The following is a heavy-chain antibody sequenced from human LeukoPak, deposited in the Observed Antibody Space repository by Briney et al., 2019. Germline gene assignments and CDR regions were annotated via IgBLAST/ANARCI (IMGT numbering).Heavy chain of an antibody. CDR2: ISYDGSNK. J-gene: IGHJ4*02. CDR1: GFTFSSYA. D-gene: IGHD1-26*01. CDR3: ARIGSYKVPFDY. V-gene: IGHV3-30*04. Sequence: PGGSLRLSCAASGFTFSSYAMHWVRQAPGKGLEWVAVISYDGSNKYYADSVKGRFTISRDNSKNTLYLQMNSLRAEDTAVYYCARIGSYKVPFDYWGQGTLVTVSS.